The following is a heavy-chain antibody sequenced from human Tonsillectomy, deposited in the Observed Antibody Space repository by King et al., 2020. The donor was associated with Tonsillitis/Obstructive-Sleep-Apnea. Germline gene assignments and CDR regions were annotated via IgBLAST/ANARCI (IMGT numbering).Heavy chain of an antibody. CDR2: ISGGGGST. CDR3: AKDPTTGTTSPNWFDP. J-gene: IGHJ5*02. D-gene: IGHD1-1*01. Sequence: VQLVESGGGLVQPGGSLKLSCAASGFTFSNYAMSWVRQAPGKGLEWVSAISGGGGSTYCADSVRGRFTISRDNSKNTLYLQMNSLRAEDTAVYYCAKDPTTGTTSPNWFDPWGQGTLVTVSS. CDR1: GFTFSNYA. V-gene: IGHV3-23*04.